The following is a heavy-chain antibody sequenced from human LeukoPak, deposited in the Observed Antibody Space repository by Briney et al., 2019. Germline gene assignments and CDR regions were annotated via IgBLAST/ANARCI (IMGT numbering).Heavy chain of an antibody. J-gene: IGHJ4*02. CDR3: ARGLMDIVPTEEDY. Sequence: GGSLRLSCADSGFTFSSHWMHWVRQAPGKGLVWVSRIKYDASSTSYADSVKGRFTISRDNSKNTLYLQMNSLRAEDTAVYYCARGLMDIVPTEEDYWGQGTLVTVSS. CDR1: GFTFSSHW. CDR2: IKYDASST. V-gene: IGHV3-74*01. D-gene: IGHD5-12*01.